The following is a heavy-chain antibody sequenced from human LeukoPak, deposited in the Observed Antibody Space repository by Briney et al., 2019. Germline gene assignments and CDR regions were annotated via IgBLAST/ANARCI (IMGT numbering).Heavy chain of an antibody. CDR1: GFSVSDNY. J-gene: IGHJ4*02. CDR2: IYSGGGK. Sequence: GGSLRLSCAASGFSVSDNYMSWVRQAPGKGLEWVSVIYSGGGKYYADSVKGRFTISRDNSKNTLYLQMNSLRAEDTAVYYCAGAGFCSGGSCYLIYWGQGTLVTVSS. V-gene: IGHV3-66*01. D-gene: IGHD2-15*01. CDR3: AGAGFCSGGSCYLIY.